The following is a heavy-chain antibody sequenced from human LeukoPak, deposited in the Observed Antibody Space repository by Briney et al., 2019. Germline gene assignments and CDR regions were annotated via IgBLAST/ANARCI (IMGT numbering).Heavy chain of an antibody. V-gene: IGHV3-7*01. CDR1: GFTFGSYA. CDR3: ARDRCSSTSCFFDY. J-gene: IGHJ4*02. Sequence: GGSLRLSCAASGFTFGSYAMHWVRQAPGKGLEWVANIKQDGSEKYYVDSVKGRFTISRDNAKNSLYLQMNSLRAEDTAIYYCARDRCSSTSCFFDYWGQGTLVTVSS. D-gene: IGHD2-2*01. CDR2: IKQDGSEK.